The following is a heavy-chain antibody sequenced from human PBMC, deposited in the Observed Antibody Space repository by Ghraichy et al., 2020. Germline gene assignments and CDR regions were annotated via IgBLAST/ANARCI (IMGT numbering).Heavy chain of an antibody. V-gene: IGHV1-46*01. CDR2: INPSDGST. Sequence: ASVKVSCKTSEYTFTNNYMHWVRQAPGQGLEWMGRINPSDGSTTDAQKFRGRVTMTRDTTTSTVNMELSSLRSEDTAVYYCTVGYCVTVGCPRGHWFDTWGQGTLVAVSS. D-gene: IGHD2-15*01. CDR3: TVGYCVTVGCPRGHWFDT. CDR1: EYTFTNNY. J-gene: IGHJ5*02.